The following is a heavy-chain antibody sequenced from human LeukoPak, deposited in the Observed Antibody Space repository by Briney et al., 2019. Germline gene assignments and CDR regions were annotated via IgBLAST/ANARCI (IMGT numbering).Heavy chain of an antibody. J-gene: IGHJ4*02. CDR1: GGSFSGYY. V-gene: IGHV4-34*01. CDR3: ARGYPTVTTNFDY. D-gene: IGHD4-17*01. Sequence: SETLSLTCAVYGGSFSGYYWSWIRQPPGKGLEWIGEINHSGSTNYNPSLKSRVTISVDTSKNQFSLKLSSVTAADTAVYYCARGYPTVTTNFDYWGQGTLVTVSS. CDR2: INHSGST.